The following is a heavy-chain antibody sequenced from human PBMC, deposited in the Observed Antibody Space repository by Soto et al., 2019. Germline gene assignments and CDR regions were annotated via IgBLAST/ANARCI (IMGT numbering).Heavy chain of an antibody. D-gene: IGHD3-9*01. CDR3: AKDGYLDTYYFDY. CDR2: ISYDGISK. J-gene: IGHJ4*02. CDR1: GFTLSSYA. Sequence: VQLVESGGGVVQPGRSLRLSCAASGFTLSSYAMHWVRQAPGKGLEWVAVISYDGISKHYADSVKGRFSISRDDSENTLYVQMNSLRAEDTAVYYCAKDGYLDTYYFDYWGQGTLVTVSS. V-gene: IGHV3-30-3*01.